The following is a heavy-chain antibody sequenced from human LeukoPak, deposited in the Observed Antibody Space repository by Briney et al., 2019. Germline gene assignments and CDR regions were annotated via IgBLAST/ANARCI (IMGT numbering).Heavy chain of an antibody. CDR3: AKDLTITMIVVVITALDY. V-gene: IGHV3-64*01. Sequence: GGSLRLSCAASGFSFSSSAMHWVRQAPGKGLEYVSAITNNGGYTYYANSVKGRFTISRDNSKNTLYLQMNSLRAEDTAVYYCAKDLTITMIVVVITALDYWGQGTLVTVSS. CDR1: GFSFSSSA. CDR2: ITNNGGYT. D-gene: IGHD3-22*01. J-gene: IGHJ4*02.